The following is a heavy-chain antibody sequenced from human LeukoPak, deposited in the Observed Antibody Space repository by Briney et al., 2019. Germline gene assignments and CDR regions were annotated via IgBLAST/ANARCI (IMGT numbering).Heavy chain of an antibody. J-gene: IGHJ6*03. D-gene: IGHD3-22*01. CDR3: ARDREGFDRSGYYYHYMDV. Sequence: SVKVSCKASGYTFTSYGISWGRQAPGQGLEWMGWMRFYNGNTNYAQKHQPRVTMTTDTSTSTAYMALRSLRSDDTAVYYCARDREGFDRSGYYYHYMDVWGKGTTVTVSS. V-gene: IGHV1-18*01. CDR1: GYTFTSYG. CDR2: MRFYNGNT.